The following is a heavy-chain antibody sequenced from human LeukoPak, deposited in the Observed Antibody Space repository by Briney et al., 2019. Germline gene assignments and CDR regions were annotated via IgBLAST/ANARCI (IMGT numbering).Heavy chain of an antibody. J-gene: IGHJ4*02. D-gene: IGHD2-21*01. Sequence: VNVSCTASGGTFSSYAISWVRQAPGQGLKWRGRIIPIFGTANYAQKFQGRVTITADESTSTAYMELSSLRSEDTAVYYCARGIIEGTLDYWGQGTLVTVSS. CDR1: GGTFSSYA. CDR3: ARGIIEGTLDY. V-gene: IGHV1-69*01. CDR2: IIPIFGTA.